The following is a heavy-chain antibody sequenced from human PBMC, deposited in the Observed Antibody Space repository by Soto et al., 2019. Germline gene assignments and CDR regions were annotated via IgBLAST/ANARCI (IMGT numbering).Heavy chain of an antibody. D-gene: IGHD6-6*01. CDR1: GFTFSSYA. Sequence: EVQLLESGGGLVQPGGSLRLSCAASGFTFSSYAMSWVRQAPGKGLEWVSAISGSGGSTYYADSVKGRFTISRDNSKNTLYLQLNSLRAEDTAVYYCAKGSSYSSSSGVDYWGQGTLVTVSS. CDR3: AKGSSYSSSSGVDY. CDR2: ISGSGGST. J-gene: IGHJ4*02. V-gene: IGHV3-23*01.